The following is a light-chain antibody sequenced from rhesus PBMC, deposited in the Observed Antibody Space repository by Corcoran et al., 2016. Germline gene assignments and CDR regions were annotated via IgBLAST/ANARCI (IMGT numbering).Light chain of an antibody. J-gene: IGKJ1*01. V-gene: IGKV1-43*02. CDR2: AVS. CDR1: QGIRTY. CDR3: LQHNSAPWT. Sequence: DIQMTQSPSSLSASVGDTVTITCRASQGIRTYLHWYQQKPGKAPKRLIYAVSRLESGVPSRFSGSGSWTEFTLNSSSLQPEDLATYYCLQHNSAPWTFGQGTKVEIK.